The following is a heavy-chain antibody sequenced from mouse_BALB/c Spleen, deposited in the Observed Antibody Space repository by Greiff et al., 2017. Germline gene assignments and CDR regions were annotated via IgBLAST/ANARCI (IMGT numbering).Heavy chain of an antibody. Sequence: EVKLMESGPELVKPGASVKMSCKASGYTFTSYVMHWVKQKPGQGLEWIGYINPYNDGTKYNEKFKGKATLTSDKSSSTAYMELSSLTSEDSAVYYCARETARSTPYAMDYWGQGTSVTVSS. D-gene: IGHD3-2*01. J-gene: IGHJ4*01. V-gene: IGHV1-14*01. CDR1: GYTFTSYV. CDR3: ARETARSTPYAMDY. CDR2: INPYNDGT.